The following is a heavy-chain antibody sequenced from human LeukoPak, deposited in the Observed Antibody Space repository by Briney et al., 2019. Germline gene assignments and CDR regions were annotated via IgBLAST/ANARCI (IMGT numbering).Heavy chain of an antibody. CDR2: ISSSSGTI. Sequence: GGSLRLSCAASGFTFSNYSMNWVRQAPGKGLEWVSYISSSSGTIYYADSVKGRFTISRDNAKNSLYLQMNSLRAEDTAVYYCARAPGYRSFLDYWGQGTLVTVSS. CDR1: GFTFSNYS. V-gene: IGHV3-48*04. CDR3: ARAPGYRSFLDY. J-gene: IGHJ4*02. D-gene: IGHD6-13*01.